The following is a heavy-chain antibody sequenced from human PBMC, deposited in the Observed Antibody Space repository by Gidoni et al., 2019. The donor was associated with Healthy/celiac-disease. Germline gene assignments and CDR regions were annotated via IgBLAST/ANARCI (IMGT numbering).Heavy chain of an antibody. Sequence: QVQLVESGGGVVQPGRSLRLSCAASGFTFSSYGMHWVRQAPGKGLEWVAVIWYDGSNKYYADSVKGRFTISRDNSKNTLYLQMNSLRAEDTAVYYCARDQYDYVWGSYPDYWGQGTLVTVSS. CDR2: IWYDGSNK. CDR1: GFTFSSYG. CDR3: ARDQYDYVWGSYPDY. J-gene: IGHJ4*02. D-gene: IGHD3-16*01. V-gene: IGHV3-33*01.